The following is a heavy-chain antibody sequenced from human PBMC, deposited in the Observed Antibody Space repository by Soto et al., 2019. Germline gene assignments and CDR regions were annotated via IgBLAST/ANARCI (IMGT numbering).Heavy chain of an antibody. Sequence: LSSAVSHDSINSTAWSCWVRHPTKKRLEWIGEIYHSGSTNYNPSLKSRVTISVDKSKNQFSLKLSSVTAADTAVYYFAREPEAVAGPYRSFHPWGQGTLVP. D-gene: IGHD6-19*01. CDR2: IYHSGST. V-gene: IGHV4-4*02. J-gene: IGHJ5*02. CDR3: AREPEAVAGPYRSFHP. CDR1: HDSINSTAW.